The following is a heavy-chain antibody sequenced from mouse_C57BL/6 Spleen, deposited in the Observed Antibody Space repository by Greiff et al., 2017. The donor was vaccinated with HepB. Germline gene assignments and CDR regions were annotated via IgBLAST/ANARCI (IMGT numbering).Heavy chain of an antibody. D-gene: IGHD2-3*01. Sequence: EVQRVESGGGLVKPGGSLKLSCAASGFTFSDYGMHWVRQAPEKGLEWVAYISSGSSTIYYADTVKGLFTISRDNAKNTLFLQMTSLRSEDTAMYYCARPYDDPLAYWGQGTLVTVSA. CDR2: ISSGSSTI. CDR1: GFTFSDYG. CDR3: ARPYDDPLAY. J-gene: IGHJ3*01. V-gene: IGHV5-17*01.